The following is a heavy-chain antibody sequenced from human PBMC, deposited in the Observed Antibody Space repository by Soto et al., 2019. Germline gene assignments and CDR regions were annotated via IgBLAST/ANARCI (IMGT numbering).Heavy chain of an antibody. CDR1: GGSISSSNW. V-gene: IGHV4-4*02. J-gene: IGHJ4*02. CDR3: ARTRDYYGSGADY. Sequence: PSETLSLTCAVSGGSISSSNWWSWVRQPPGKGLEWIGEIYHSGSTNYNPSLKSRVTISVDKSKNQFSLKLSSVTAADTAVYYCARTRDYYGSGADYWGQGTLVTSPQ. D-gene: IGHD3-10*01. CDR2: IYHSGST.